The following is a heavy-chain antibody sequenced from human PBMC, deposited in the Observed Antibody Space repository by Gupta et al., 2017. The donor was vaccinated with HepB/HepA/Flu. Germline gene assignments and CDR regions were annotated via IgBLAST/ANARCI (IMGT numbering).Heavy chain of an antibody. CDR1: GYTFTSYG. CDR2: ISAYNGNT. Sequence: QVQLVQSGAEVKKPGASVKVSCKASGYTFTSYGISWVRQAPGQGLEWMGWISAYNGNTNYAQKLQGRGTMTTDTSTSTAYMERRRLRSDETAVNYWARDRRTIFGGGSSVGGWFDPGGQGTLVTVSS. CDR3: ARDRRTIFGGGSSVGGWFDP. J-gene: IGHJ5*02. V-gene: IGHV1-18*01. D-gene: IGHD3-3*02.